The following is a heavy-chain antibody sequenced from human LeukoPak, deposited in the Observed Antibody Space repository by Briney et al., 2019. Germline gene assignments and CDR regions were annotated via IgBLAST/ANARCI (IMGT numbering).Heavy chain of an antibody. CDR1: GFTFSSYA. V-gene: IGHV3-23*01. CDR3: AKGDSSGWYSYWPFDP. CDR2: ISGSGGST. J-gene: IGHJ5*02. D-gene: IGHD6-19*01. Sequence: SEGSLRLSCAASGFTFSSYAMSWVRQAPGKGLEWVSAISGSGGSTYYADSVKGRFTISRDNSKNTLYLQMNSLRAEDTAVYYCAKGDSSGWYSYWPFDPWGQGTLVTVSS.